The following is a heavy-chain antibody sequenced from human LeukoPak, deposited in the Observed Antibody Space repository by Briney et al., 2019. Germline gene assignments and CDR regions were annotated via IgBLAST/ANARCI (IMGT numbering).Heavy chain of an antibody. D-gene: IGHD6-13*01. Sequence: GGTLRLSCAASGLTFSSYGMSWVRQAPGKGLEWVSYISTSSNYIYYADSVKGRFTISRDNAKNSLYLQMNSLRAEDTAVYYCARHIAAPDYYYYMDVWGKGTTVTVSS. V-gene: IGHV3-21*01. J-gene: IGHJ6*03. CDR3: ARHIAAPDYYYYMDV. CDR1: GLTFSSYG. CDR2: ISTSSNYI.